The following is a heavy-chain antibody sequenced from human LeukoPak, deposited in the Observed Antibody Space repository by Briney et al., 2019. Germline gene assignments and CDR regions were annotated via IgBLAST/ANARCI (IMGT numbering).Heavy chain of an antibody. V-gene: IGHV1-2*02. D-gene: IGHD5-18*01. CDR1: GYTFTGYY. J-gene: IGHJ4*02. CDR2: INPNSGGT. CDR3: AVGYSYGPYYIDY. Sequence: ASVKVSCKASGYTFTGYYMHWVRQAPGQGLEWVGWINPNSGGTNYAQKFQGRVTMTRDTSISTAYMELSRLRSDDTAVYYCAVGYSYGPYYIDYWGQGTLVTVSS.